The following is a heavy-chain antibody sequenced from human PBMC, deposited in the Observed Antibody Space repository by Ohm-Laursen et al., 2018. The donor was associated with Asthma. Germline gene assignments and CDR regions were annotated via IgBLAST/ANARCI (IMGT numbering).Heavy chain of an antibody. J-gene: IGHJ4*02. V-gene: IGHV3-30-3*01. CDR2: GGSYYDGGLK. CDR3: ARDVMEWYLPAFDF. Sequence: SSLRLSCAASGFTFSSYAMHWVRQAPGKGLEWVAVGGSYYDGGLKYYADSVSGRFTVSRDDSKNTLYLQMNSLRPDDTAVYYCARDVMEWYLPAFDFWGQGTLVTVSS. D-gene: IGHD3-3*01. CDR1: GFTFSSYA.